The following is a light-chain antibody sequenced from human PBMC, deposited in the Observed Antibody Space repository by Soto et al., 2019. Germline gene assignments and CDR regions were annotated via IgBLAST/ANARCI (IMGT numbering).Light chain of an antibody. Sequence: DIPMTQSPSTLSASVGDRVTITCRASQSMNDWLAWYQQKPGKAPKVLIYDASSLQSGVPSRFSGSGSGTEFTRTIDSLQPDAVATYYCHRSNAFSQPFGHGTTVAI. J-gene: IGKJ1*01. V-gene: IGKV1-5*01. CDR1: QSMNDW. CDR3: HRSNAFSQP. CDR2: DAS.